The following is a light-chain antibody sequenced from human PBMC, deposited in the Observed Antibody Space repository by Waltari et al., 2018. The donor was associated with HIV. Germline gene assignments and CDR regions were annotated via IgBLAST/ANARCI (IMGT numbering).Light chain of an antibody. J-gene: IGLJ2*01. CDR1: VLAKKH. CDR2: KDT. Sequence: SYELTQPSSVSVSPGQTARITCSGAVLAKKHARWFQQKSGQAPLVVIYKDTERPSEIPVRVAGSGSGTTVTLTINGAQVEDEADYYCYSATDDYRVVFGGGTQLTVL. V-gene: IGLV3-27*01. CDR3: YSATDDYRVV.